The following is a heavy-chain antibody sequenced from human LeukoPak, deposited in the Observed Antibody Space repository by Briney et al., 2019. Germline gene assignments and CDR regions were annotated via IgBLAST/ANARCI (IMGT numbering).Heavy chain of an antibody. CDR2: LSPYNGNK. J-gene: IGHJ4*02. CDR3: AIDGTWGRCHYDSTGNDYYFDY. V-gene: IGHV1-18*01. D-gene: IGHD3-22*01. CDR1: GYTFTSYG. Sequence: ASVKVSRQASGYTFTSYGISWVRQAPGQGLEWMGWLSPYNGNKNYAQKFQGRVTMTTDLSTGTAYMEVRSLRSDDTAVYHCAIDGTWGRCHYDSTGNDYYFDYWGQGTLVTVSS.